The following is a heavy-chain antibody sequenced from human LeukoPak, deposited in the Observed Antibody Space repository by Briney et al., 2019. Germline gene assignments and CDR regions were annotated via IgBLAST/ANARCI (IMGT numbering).Heavy chain of an antibody. CDR1: GFTFSSYS. J-gene: IGHJ4*02. Sequence: GGSLRLSCAASGFTFSSYSMNWVRQAPGKGLEWVSSISGSSSYIYYADSVKGRFTISRDNSKNTLYLQMNSLRAEDTAVYYCARGKYYYDSSGYYALRYWGQGTLVTVSS. CDR3: ARGKYYYDSSGYYALRY. CDR2: ISGSSSYI. V-gene: IGHV3-21*01. D-gene: IGHD3-22*01.